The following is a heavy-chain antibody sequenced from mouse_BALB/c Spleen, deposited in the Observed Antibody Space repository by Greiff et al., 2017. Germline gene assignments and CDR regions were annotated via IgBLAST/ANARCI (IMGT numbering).Heavy chain of an antibody. CDR2: INPDSSTI. CDR1: GFDFSRYW. Sequence: EVHLVESGGGLVQPGGSLKLSCAASGFDFSRYWMSWVRQAPGKGLEWIGEINPDSSTINYTPSLKDKFIISRDNAKNMLYLQMSKVRSEDTALYYCAREWNGNYYYWGQGTTLTVSS. J-gene: IGHJ2*01. CDR3: AREWNGNYYY. V-gene: IGHV4-1*02. D-gene: IGHD2-1*01.